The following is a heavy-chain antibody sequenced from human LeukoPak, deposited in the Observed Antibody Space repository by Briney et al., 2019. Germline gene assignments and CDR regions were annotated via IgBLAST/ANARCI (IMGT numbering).Heavy chain of an antibody. J-gene: IGHJ4*02. CDR1: GFSVSNYA. D-gene: IGHD2-2*01. CDR2: ITPTVSST. Sequence: GGSLRLSCAASGFSVSNYAMHWVRQAPGKGLEYVSAITPTVSSTYYANSVKGRFTISRDKSKNTLYLQMGSLRTEDMAVYFCARGSALPGPFDYWGQGTLVTVSS. V-gene: IGHV3-64*01. CDR3: ARGSALPGPFDY.